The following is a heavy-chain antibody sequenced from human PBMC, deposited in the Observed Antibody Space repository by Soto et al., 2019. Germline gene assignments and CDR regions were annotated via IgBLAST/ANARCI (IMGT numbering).Heavy chain of an antibody. CDR3: TMDDVEFRGGSCYGVAMGV. J-gene: IGHJ6*04. V-gene: IGHV3-66*01. CDR1: GFSVSTKY. CDR2: IQRGGST. D-gene: IGHD2-15*01. Sequence: EVQLVESGGGVVQPGGSLRLSCAASGFSVSTKYMSWVRQAPGKGLEWLSLIQRGGSTYYADPVQGRFTISRDNSEETLFLQMNSLRVEDTAVYYCTMDDVEFRGGSCYGVAMGVWGKGTTVTVSA.